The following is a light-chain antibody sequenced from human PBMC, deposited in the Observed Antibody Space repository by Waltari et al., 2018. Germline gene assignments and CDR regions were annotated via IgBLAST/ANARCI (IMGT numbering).Light chain of an antibody. J-gene: IGLJ2*01. V-gene: IGLV1-51*01. CDR3: GTWDNTLSAV. Sequence: QSVLTQPPSVSAAPGQKVTISCSGSTSNIGNNYVSWYQQFPGAAPKVLIYGKHKRTPGIPDRFSGSKSGTLATLDITGLQTGDEADDYCGTWDNTLSAVFGGGTKVTVL. CDR1: TSNIGNNY. CDR2: GKH.